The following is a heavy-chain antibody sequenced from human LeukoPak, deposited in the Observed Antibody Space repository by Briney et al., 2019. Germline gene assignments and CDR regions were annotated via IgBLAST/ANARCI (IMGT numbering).Heavy chain of an antibody. J-gene: IGHJ3*02. V-gene: IGHV3-21*01. D-gene: IGHD3-16*01. CDR2: ISSSSSYI. Sequence: GGSLRLSCAASGFTFSSYSMNWVRQALGKGLEWVSSISSSSSYIYYADSVKGRFTISRDNAKNSLYLQMNSLRAEDTAVYYCARAVQDWDLMGDDAFDIWGQGTMVTVSS. CDR1: GFTFSSYS. CDR3: ARAVQDWDLMGDDAFDI.